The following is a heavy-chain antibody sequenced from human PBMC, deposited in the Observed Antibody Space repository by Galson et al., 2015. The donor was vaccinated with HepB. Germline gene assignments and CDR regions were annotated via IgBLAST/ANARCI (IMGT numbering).Heavy chain of an antibody. D-gene: IGHD2-2*01. Sequence: SLRLSCAASGFTFSSYGMHWVRQAPGKGLEWVAVISYDGSNKYYADSVKGRFTISRDNSKNTLYLQMNSLRAEDTAVYYCAKDYCSSTSCYDDAFDIWGQGTMVTVSS. J-gene: IGHJ3*02. CDR2: ISYDGSNK. CDR3: AKDYCSSTSCYDDAFDI. V-gene: IGHV3-30*18. CDR1: GFTFSSYG.